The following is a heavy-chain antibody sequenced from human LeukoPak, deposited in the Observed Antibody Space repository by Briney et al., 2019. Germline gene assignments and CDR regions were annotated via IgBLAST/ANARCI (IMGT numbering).Heavy chain of an antibody. J-gene: IGHJ4*02. Sequence: GGSLRLSCAASGFTFSDYYMTWIRQAPGKGLEWISCISNSGSTIYYADSVKGRFTISRDNAKNSLYLQMNSLRAEDTAVYYCARGTYYYDSSGYYYIDYWGQGTLVTVSS. CDR1: GFTFSDYY. CDR2: ISNSGSTI. D-gene: IGHD3-22*01. CDR3: ARGTYYYDSSGYYYIDY. V-gene: IGHV3-11*01.